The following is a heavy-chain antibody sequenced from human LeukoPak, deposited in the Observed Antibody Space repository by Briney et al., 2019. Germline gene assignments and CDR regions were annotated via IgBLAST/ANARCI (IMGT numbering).Heavy chain of an antibody. J-gene: IGHJ4*02. CDR2: ISSSGST. Sequence: PSETLSLTCTVSGGSISSYFWNWIRQPPGKGLEWIGYISSSGSTNSNPSLKSRVSISVDTSKNQFSLKLSSVTAADTAVYYCARLITGSSWPKFDYWGQGTLVTVSS. D-gene: IGHD6-13*01. CDR3: ARLITGSSWPKFDY. V-gene: IGHV4-59*08. CDR1: GGSISSYF.